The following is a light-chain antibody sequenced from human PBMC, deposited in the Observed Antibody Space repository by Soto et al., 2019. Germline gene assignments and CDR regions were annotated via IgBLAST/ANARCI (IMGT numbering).Light chain of an antibody. CDR3: QQYNSAPLT. J-gene: IGKJ4*01. CDR2: AAS. V-gene: IGKV1-27*01. Sequence: DIQMTQSPSSLSASVGDRVPITCRASQYISNYFAWYRQKPGKVPKLLIYAASTLQSGVPSRFSGSGSGTDFTLTISSLQPEDVATYYFQQYNSAPLTFGGGTKVEIK. CDR1: QYISNY.